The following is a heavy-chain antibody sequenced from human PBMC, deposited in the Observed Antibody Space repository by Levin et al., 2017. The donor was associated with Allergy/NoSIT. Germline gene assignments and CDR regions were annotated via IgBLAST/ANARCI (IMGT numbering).Heavy chain of an antibody. CDR3: AKFYGGGATQTPSYYVDH. D-gene: IGHD1-26*01. J-gene: IGHJ4*02. CDR2: ISPGSDTT. V-gene: IGHV3-23*01. CDR1: GFTFNRYV. Sequence: GGSLRLPCAASGFTFNRYVMSGVRQAPGKGLEWVSAISPGSDTTYYADSVMGRFTISRDNSEDTLYLQMSSLRAEDTAVYYCAKFYGGGATQTPSYYVDHWGQGTLVTVSS.